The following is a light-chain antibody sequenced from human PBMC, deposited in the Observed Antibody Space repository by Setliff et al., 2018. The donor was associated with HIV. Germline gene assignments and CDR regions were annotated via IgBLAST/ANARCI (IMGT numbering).Light chain of an antibody. CDR2: QDN. CDR1: KLGDKY. V-gene: IGLV3-1*01. J-gene: IGLJ1*01. Sequence: SYALTQPPSVSVSPGQTASIACSGDKLGDKYACWYQQKPGQSPVLVIYQDNKRPSGIPERFSCSNSGNTATLTISGTQALAEADYYCQAWDSSTAVYVFGTGTKVTVL. CDR3: QAWDSSTAVYV.